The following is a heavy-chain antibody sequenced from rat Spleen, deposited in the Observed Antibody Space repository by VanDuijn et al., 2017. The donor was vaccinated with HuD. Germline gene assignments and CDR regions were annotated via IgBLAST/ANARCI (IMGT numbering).Heavy chain of an antibody. CDR1: GFSFSSNW. J-gene: IGHJ3*01. D-gene: IGHD5-1*01. CDR2: ITPDGSTT. V-gene: IGHV5-35*01. CDR3: TAGGLGARNWFAY. Sequence: EVQLVESGGGLVQPGRSLKLSCAASGFSFSSNWLNWIRQAPGKGLEWVASITPDGSTTYYQDTVKGRFVISKDNAENTGYLQMNRLRSEDTAMYYCTAGGLGARNWFAYWGQGTLVTVSS.